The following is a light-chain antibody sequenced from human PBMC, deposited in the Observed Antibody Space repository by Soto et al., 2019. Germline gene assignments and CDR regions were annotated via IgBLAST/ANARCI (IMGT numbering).Light chain of an antibody. CDR2: DAS. V-gene: IGKV1-39*01. J-gene: IGKJ5*01. CDR1: RDIRDF. Sequence: EIQMTQSPSSLSVSLGDRVTITCQASRDIRDFLNWYQQKPGKAPKLLIFDASNLEEGVPPRFSGSGSGTDFTLTISSLQPEDFAIYYCQQTYTTPEITFGQGTRLEIK. CDR3: QQTYTTPEIT.